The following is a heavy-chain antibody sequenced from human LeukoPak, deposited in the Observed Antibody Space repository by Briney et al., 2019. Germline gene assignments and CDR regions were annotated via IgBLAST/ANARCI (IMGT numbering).Heavy chain of an antibody. J-gene: IGHJ4*02. V-gene: IGHV1-8*03. CDR3: ARLGCSRTSCNDY. D-gene: IGHD2-2*01. CDR1: GYTFTSYD. Sequence: ASVKVSCKASGYTFTSYDINWVRQATGQGLEWMGWMNPNSGNTGYAQKFQGRVTITRNTSISTAYMELSSLRSEDTAVYYCARLGCSRTSCNDYWGQGTLVTVSS. CDR2: MNPNSGNT.